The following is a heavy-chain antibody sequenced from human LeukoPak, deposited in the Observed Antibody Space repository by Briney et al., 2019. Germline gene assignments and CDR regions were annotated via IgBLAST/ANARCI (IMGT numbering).Heavy chain of an antibody. CDR3: AKSLVVVNDPPDY. V-gene: IGHV3-7*01. J-gene: IGHJ4*02. Sequence: GGSLRLSCAASGITFSTCWMTWVRQAPGKGLEWVANIKQDGSERYYVDSVKGRFTISRDNAKSSLYLQMNSLRAEDTAVYYCAKSLVVVNDPPDYWGQGTLVTVSS. CDR1: GITFSTCW. D-gene: IGHD2-21*01. CDR2: IKQDGSER.